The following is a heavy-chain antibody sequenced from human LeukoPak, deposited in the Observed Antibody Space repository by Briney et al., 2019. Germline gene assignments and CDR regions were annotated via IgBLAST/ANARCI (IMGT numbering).Heavy chain of an antibody. Sequence: GGSLRLSCAASGFTFSVYGMHWVRQAPGKGLEWVAVISHDGTKKYYADSVKGRFTISRDNSVDTLHLQMNSLRAEDTAVYYCARNVGYWGQGTLVTVSS. CDR2: ISHDGTKK. D-gene: IGHD1-26*01. J-gene: IGHJ4*02. CDR1: GFTFSVYG. V-gene: IGHV3-30*03. CDR3: ARNVGY.